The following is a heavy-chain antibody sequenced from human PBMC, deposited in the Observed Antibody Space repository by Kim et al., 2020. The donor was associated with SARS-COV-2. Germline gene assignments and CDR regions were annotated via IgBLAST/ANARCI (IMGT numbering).Heavy chain of an antibody. CDR3: ARGGGYSYGGGGWFDP. Sequence: ASVKVSCKASGYTFTIYAMHWVRQAPGQRLEWMGWINAGNGNTKYSQKFQGRVTITRDTSASTAYMELSSLRSEDTAVYYCARGGGYSYGGGGWFDPWGQGTQVTVSS. CDR2: INAGNGNT. CDR1: GYTFTIYA. V-gene: IGHV1-3*01. D-gene: IGHD5-18*01. J-gene: IGHJ5*02.